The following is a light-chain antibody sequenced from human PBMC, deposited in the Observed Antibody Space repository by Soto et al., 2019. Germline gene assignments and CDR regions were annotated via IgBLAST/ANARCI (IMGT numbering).Light chain of an antibody. CDR2: GNS. CDR3: PSYDSSLSGYV. CDR1: SSNIGAGYD. J-gene: IGLJ1*01. V-gene: IGLV1-40*01. Sequence: QSVLTQPPSVSGAPGQRVTISCTGSSSNIGAGYDVHWYQRLPVTAPKLLIYGNSNRPSGVPDRFSGSKSGTSASLAITGLQAEDEADYYCPSYDSSLSGYVFGTGTKLTVL.